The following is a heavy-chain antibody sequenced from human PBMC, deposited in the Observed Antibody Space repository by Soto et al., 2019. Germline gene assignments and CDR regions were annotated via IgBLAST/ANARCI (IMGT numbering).Heavy chain of an antibody. D-gene: IGHD6-13*01. Sequence: SETLSLTCTVSGGSISSGDYYWSWIRQPPGKGLEWIGYIYYSGSTYYNPSLKSRVTISVDTSNNQFSLKLSSVTAADTAVYYCARINIAGTFYFDYWGQGTRVTVSS. J-gene: IGHJ4*02. V-gene: IGHV4-30-4*01. CDR2: IYYSGST. CDR3: ARINIAGTFYFDY. CDR1: GGSISSGDYY.